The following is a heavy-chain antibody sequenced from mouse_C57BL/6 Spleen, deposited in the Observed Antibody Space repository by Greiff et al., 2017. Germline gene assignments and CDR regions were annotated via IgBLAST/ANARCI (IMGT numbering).Heavy chain of an antibody. V-gene: IGHV3-8*01. CDR2: ISYSGST. CDR1: GYSITSDY. CDR3: ARGITTVVRYFDV. Sequence: EVMLVESGPGLAKPSQTLSLTCSVTGYSITSDYWNWIRKFPGNKLEYMGYISYSGSTYYNPSLKSRISITRDTSKNQYYLQLNSVTTEDTATYYCARGITTVVRYFDVWGTGTTVTVSS. D-gene: IGHD1-1*01. J-gene: IGHJ1*03.